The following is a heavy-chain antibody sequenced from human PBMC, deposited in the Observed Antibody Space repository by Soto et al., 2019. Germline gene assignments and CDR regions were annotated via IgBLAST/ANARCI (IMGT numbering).Heavy chain of an antibody. Sequence: GGSLRLSCAASGFTFSSYGMHWVRQAPGKGLEWVAVISYDGSNKYYADSVKGRFTISRDNSKNTLYLQMNSLRAEDTAVYYCAGGGSTTSDYYYYGMDVWGQGTTVTVS. CDR1: GFTFSSYG. D-gene: IGHD1-26*01. CDR3: AGGGSTTSDYYYYGMDV. V-gene: IGHV3-30*03. J-gene: IGHJ6*02. CDR2: ISYDGSNK.